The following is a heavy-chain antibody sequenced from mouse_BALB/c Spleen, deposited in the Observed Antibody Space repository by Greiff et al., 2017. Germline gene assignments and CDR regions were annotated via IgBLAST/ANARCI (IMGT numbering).Heavy chain of an antibody. CDR3: TRDKVRYGYDYAMDY. V-gene: IGHV5-6-4*01. Sequence: EVQVVESGGGLVKPGGSLKLSCAASGFTFSSYTMSWVRQTPEKRLEWVATISSGGSYTYYPDSVKGRFTISRDNAKNTLYLQMSSLKSEDTAMYYYTRDKVRYGYDYAMDYWGQGTSVTVSS. CDR1: GFTFSSYT. J-gene: IGHJ4*01. CDR2: ISSGGSYT. D-gene: IGHD1-2*01.